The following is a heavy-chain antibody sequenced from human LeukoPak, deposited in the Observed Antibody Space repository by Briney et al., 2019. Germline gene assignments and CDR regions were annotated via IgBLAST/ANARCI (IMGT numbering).Heavy chain of an antibody. CDR2: ISSSGSYI. J-gene: IGHJ6*02. Sequence: GGPLRLSCAASGFTFSSYSMNWVRQAPGKGLEWVSSISSSGSYIYYADSVKGRFTISRDNAKNSLYLQMNSLRAEDTAVYYCARDANEYSSSWGYYYYGMDVWGQGTTVTVSS. CDR3: ARDANEYSSSWGYYYYGMDV. D-gene: IGHD6-13*01. V-gene: IGHV3-21*01. CDR1: GFTFSSYS.